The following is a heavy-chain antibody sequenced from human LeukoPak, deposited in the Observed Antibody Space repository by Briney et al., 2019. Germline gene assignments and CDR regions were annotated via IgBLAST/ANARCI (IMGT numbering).Heavy chain of an antibody. CDR2: ISYDGSNK. CDR1: GFTFSSYS. V-gene: IGHV3-30*18. J-gene: IGHJ4*02. Sequence: GRSLRLSCAASGFTFSSYSMHWVRQAPGKGLEWVAVISYDGSNKYYADSVKGRFTISRDNSKNTLYLQMNSLRAEDTAVYYCAKDGTMVRGVTLYYFDYWGQGTLVTVSS. CDR3: AKDGTMVRGVTLYYFDY. D-gene: IGHD3-10*01.